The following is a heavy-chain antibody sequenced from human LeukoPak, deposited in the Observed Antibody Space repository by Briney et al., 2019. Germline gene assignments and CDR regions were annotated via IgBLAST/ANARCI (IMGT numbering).Heavy chain of an antibody. CDR3: AKVLGSSSWYSLGY. CDR2: ISGGGGST. CDR1: GFTFDNYA. V-gene: IGHV3-43*02. D-gene: IGHD6-13*01. Sequence: PGGSLRLSCAASGFTFDNYAMHWVRQAPGKGLEWVSLISGGGGSTSYADSVKGRFTISRDNSKGSLYLQMNSLRTEDTALYYCAKVLGSSSWYSLGYWGQGTLVTVS. J-gene: IGHJ4*02.